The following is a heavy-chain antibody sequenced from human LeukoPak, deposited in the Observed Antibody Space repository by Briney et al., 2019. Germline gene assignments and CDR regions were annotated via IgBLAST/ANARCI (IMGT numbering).Heavy chain of an antibody. CDR3: ARDLPFEGLLEWLLEY. Sequence: ASMKVSCKASGYTFSSFGISWVRQAPGQGLEWMGWISAFNGKRNYAQKFQDRVILTIDTSSSTAYMEMWNLRSDDTAVYYCARDLPFEGLLEWLLEYWGQGTLVTVSS. CDR2: ISAFNGKR. J-gene: IGHJ1*01. D-gene: IGHD3-3*01. CDR1: GYTFSSFG. V-gene: IGHV1-18*04.